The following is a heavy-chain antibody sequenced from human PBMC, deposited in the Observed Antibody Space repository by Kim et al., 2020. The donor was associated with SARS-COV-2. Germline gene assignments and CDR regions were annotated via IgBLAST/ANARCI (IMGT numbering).Heavy chain of an antibody. CDR1: GFTFSSYS. J-gene: IGHJ3*02. CDR2: ISSSSSTI. CDR3: AREQGRAEGGPYYYDSSGYDAFDI. D-gene: IGHD3-22*01. V-gene: IGHV3-48*02. Sequence: GGSLRLSCAASGFTFSSYSMNWVRQAPGKGLEWVSYISSSSSTIYYADSVKGRFTISRDNAKNSLYLQMNSLRDEDTAVYYCAREQGRAEGGPYYYDSSGYDAFDIWGQGTMVTVSS.